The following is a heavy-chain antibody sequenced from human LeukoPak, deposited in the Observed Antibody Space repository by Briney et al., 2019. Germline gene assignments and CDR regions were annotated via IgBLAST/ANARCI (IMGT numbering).Heavy chain of an antibody. CDR2: ISAYNGNT. V-gene: IGHV1-18*01. CDR3: ARDPGHYDSSGYYYPNNWFDP. Sequence: GASVKVSCKASGYTFTNYGISWVRQAPGQGLEWMGWISAYNGNTNYAQKLQGRVTMTADTSTSTAYMELSSLRSEDTAVYYCARDPGHYDSSGYYYPNNWFDPWGQGTLVTVSS. CDR1: GYTFTNYG. D-gene: IGHD3-22*01. J-gene: IGHJ5*02.